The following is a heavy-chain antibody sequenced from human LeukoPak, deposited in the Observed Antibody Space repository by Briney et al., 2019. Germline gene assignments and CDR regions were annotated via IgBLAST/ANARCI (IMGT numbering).Heavy chain of an antibody. Sequence: PSETLSLTCTVSGGSVRSSSYYWGCIRQPPGKGLEWIGSVHYNGSTCYNPSLGGRVIMSIDTSKNQFSLKLTSVTAADTAMYYCARDRGVPRPYYFDQWGQGTLVTASS. CDR1: GGSVRSSSYY. CDR3: ARDRGVPRPYYFDQ. CDR2: VHYNGST. J-gene: IGHJ4*02. V-gene: IGHV4-39*07. D-gene: IGHD3-10*01.